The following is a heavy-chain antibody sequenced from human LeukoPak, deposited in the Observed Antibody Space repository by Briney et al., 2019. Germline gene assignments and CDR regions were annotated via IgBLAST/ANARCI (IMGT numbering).Heavy chain of an antibody. CDR1: GFTFSNYW. Sequence: GGSLRLSCAASGFTFSNYWMSWVRQAPGKGLEWVANMNQDGSEKYYVDSVKGRFTISRDNAKNTLFLQMNTLRVEDTAVYYCTRDLMDYDVSTGLHHYYMDVWGQGTTVTVSS. CDR2: MNQDGSEK. J-gene: IGHJ6*02. CDR3: TRDLMDYDVSTGLHHYYMDV. D-gene: IGHD3-9*01. V-gene: IGHV3-7*01.